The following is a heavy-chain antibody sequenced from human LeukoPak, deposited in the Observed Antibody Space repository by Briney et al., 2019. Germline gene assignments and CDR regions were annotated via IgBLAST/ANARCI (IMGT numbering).Heavy chain of an antibody. CDR1: GGSISSSNW. J-gene: IGHJ4*02. CDR2: VYHSGST. Sequence: SGTLSLTCAVSGGSISSSNWWSWVRQPPGKGLEWIGEVYHSGSTNYNPSLKSRVTISVDTSKNQFSLKLSSVTAADTAVYYCARVHSGVTAGLIDHWGQGTLVTVSS. D-gene: IGHD3-3*01. CDR3: ARVHSGVTAGLIDH. V-gene: IGHV4-4*02.